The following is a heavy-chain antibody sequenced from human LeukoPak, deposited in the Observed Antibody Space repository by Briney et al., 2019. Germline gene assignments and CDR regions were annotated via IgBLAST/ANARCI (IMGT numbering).Heavy chain of an antibody. CDR3: ARVGYYYDSSGYFDY. V-gene: IGHV3-33*01. Sequence: GGSLRPSCAASGFTFSSYGMHWVRQAPGKGLEWVAVIWYDGSNKYYADSVKGRFTISRDNPKNTLYLQMNSLRAEDTAVYYCARVGYYYDSSGYFDYWGQGTLVTVSS. CDR1: GFTFSSYG. CDR2: IWYDGSNK. J-gene: IGHJ4*02. D-gene: IGHD3-22*01.